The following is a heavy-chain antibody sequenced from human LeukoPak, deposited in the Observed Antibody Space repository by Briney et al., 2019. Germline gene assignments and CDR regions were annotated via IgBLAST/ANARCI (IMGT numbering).Heavy chain of an antibody. CDR2: MNPSGGST. J-gene: IGHJ4*02. Sequence: ASVKVSCRASGYXFTSYYIQWVRQAPGQGLEWMGIMNPSGGSTSYAQKFQGRVTMTRDTSTSTVYMELSSLRSEDTAVYYCARGGMGIQLWSFDYWGQGTLVTVSS. CDR3: ARGGMGIQLWSFDY. D-gene: IGHD5-18*01. CDR1: GYXFTSYY. V-gene: IGHV1-46*01.